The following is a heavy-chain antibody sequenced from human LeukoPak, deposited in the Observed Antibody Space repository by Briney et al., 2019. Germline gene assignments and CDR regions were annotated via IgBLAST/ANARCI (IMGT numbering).Heavy chain of an antibody. J-gene: IGHJ5*02. D-gene: IGHD6-19*01. Sequence: ASETLSLTCEVSGYSISSDKYWGWIRQPPGKGLEWLGTIYHTGSTFYNPSLKSRVSISVYTSKNQFSLRFTSVTAADTAVYYCARSHSGWQGHNNWFDPWGQGTLVTVSS. CDR1: GYSISSDKY. CDR2: IYHTGST. CDR3: ARSHSGWQGHNNWFDP. V-gene: IGHV4-38-2*01.